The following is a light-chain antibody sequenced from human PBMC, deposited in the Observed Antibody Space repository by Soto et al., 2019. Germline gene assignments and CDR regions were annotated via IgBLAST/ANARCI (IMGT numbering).Light chain of an antibody. CDR2: AAS. CDR3: QQLNSYPLT. V-gene: IGKV1-9*01. Sequence: IQLTQSPSSLSASVGDRVTITCRASQGISSYLAWYQQKPGKAPKLLIYAASTLQSGVPSRFSGSGSGTDFTLIISSLQPEDFAPNYCQQLNSYPLTFGGGNKVEIK. CDR1: QGISSY. J-gene: IGKJ4*01.